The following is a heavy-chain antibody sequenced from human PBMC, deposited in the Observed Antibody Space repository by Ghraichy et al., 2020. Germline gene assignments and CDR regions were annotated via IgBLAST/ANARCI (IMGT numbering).Heavy chain of an antibody. V-gene: IGHV3-23*01. Sequence: GGSLRLSCTVSGFTFSKYGMNWVRQAPGKGLEWVSGISDSGDTTYYADSVKGRFTTSRDNSKNTLYVQMSSLRAEDTAVYYCARSLFGSGIAYWGQGTLVTVSS. CDR3: ARSLFGSGIAY. CDR2: ISDSGDTT. J-gene: IGHJ4*02. CDR1: GFTFSKYG. D-gene: IGHD3-10*01.